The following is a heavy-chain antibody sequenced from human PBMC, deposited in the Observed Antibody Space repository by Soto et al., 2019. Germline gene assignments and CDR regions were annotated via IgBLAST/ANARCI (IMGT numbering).Heavy chain of an antibody. V-gene: IGHV4-39*07. J-gene: IGHJ4*02. D-gene: IGHD4-17*01. CDR2: INHSGGT. Sequence: PSETLSLTCTVSGGSITSSGYYWGWIRQPPGKGLEWIGEINHSGGTNYNPSLKSRVTISVDTSKNQFSLKLSSVTAADTAVYYCARVLLAYGDYHYYFDYWGQGTLVTVSS. CDR1: GGSITSSGYY. CDR3: ARVLLAYGDYHYYFDY.